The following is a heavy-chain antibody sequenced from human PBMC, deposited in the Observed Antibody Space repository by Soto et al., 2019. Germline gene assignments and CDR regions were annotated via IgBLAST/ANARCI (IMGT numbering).Heavy chain of an antibody. CDR2: ITVGSSHI. CDR1: GFTFGDSY. Sequence: LRLSCAGSGFTFGDSYMSWIRQAPGKGLEWVSSITVGSSHIYQPNSMKGRFTISRDDAKNSVYLQIDSLRDEDTALYYCSRSPEVGVRGAYWGQGTLVTV. D-gene: IGHD3-16*01. V-gene: IGHV3-11*06. J-gene: IGHJ4*02. CDR3: SRSPEVGVRGAY.